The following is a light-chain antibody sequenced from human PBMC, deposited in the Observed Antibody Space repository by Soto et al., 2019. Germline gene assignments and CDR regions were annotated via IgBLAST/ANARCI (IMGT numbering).Light chain of an antibody. J-gene: IGLJ1*01. Sequence: QSALTQPASVSGSPGQSIAISCSGPSSDVGAYNYVSWYLQYPGKAPKLVIFDVSFRPSGVSNRFSGSKSGNTASLTISGLQAEDEADYYCKSFTTSDTYVFGTGTQGTVL. CDR2: DVS. CDR3: KSFTTSDTYV. CDR1: SSDVGAYNY. V-gene: IGLV2-14*01.